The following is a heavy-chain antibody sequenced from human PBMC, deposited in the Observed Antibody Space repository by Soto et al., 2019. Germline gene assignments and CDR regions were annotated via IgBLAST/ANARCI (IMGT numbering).Heavy chain of an antibody. Sequence: PSETLSLTCTVSGGSISSSSYYWGWIRQPPGKGLEWIGSIYFRGTTNYNPSLKSRVTMSADTSKNQFSLKLNSVTAADTAVYYCARMNYYDTSGYPFDYWGQGMMVTVS. D-gene: IGHD3-22*01. J-gene: IGHJ4*02. V-gene: IGHV4-39*07. CDR1: GGSISSSSYY. CDR2: IYFRGTT. CDR3: ARMNYYDTSGYPFDY.